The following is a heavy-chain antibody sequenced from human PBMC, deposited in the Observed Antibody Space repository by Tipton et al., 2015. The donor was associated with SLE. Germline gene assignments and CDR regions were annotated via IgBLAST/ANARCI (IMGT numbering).Heavy chain of an antibody. CDR1: GFTFSSYA. Sequence: SLRLSCAASGFTFSSYAMHWVRQAPGKGLEWVAVISYDGSNKYYADSVKGRFTISRDNSKNTLYLQMNSLRAEDTAVYYCAKDGVPTGDGMDVWGQGTTVTVSS. CDR3: AKDGVPTGDGMDV. J-gene: IGHJ6*02. D-gene: IGHD1-1*01. V-gene: IGHV3-30-3*01. CDR2: ISYDGSNK.